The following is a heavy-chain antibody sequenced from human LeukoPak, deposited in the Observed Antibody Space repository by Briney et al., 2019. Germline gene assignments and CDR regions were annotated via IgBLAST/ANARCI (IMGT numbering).Heavy chain of an antibody. CDR1: GFTFRDYW. CDR3: AREIPRGAINLDC. V-gene: IGHV3-7*01. D-gene: IGHD3-10*01. J-gene: IGHJ4*02. CDR2: IKKDGSEK. Sequence: GGSLRLSCAASGFTFRDYWMSWVRQAPGKGLEWVANIKKDGSEKSYVDSVKGRFTISRDNAKNSLDLQMNSLRAEDTAVYYCAREIPRGAINLDCWGQGILVTVSS.